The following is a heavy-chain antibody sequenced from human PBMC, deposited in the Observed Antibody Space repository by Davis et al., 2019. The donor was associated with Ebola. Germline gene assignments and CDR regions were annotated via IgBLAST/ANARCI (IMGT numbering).Heavy chain of an antibody. CDR2: MSGSGGTT. CDR3: AKDWAMVRGVNNPDY. CDR1: GFTFSSYA. J-gene: IGHJ4*02. V-gene: IGHV3-23*01. D-gene: IGHD3-10*01. Sequence: GESLKISCAASGFTFSSYAMSWVRQAPGKGLEWVSVMSGSGGTTYYADSVKGRFTISRDNAKNSLFLQMNSLKAEDTALYYCAKDWAMVRGVNNPDYWGQGTLVTVSS.